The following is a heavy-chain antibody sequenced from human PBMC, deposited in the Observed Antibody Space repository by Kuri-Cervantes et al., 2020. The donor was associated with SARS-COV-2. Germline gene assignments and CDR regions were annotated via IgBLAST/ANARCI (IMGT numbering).Heavy chain of an antibody. CDR1: GFTFSSYA. J-gene: IGHJ3*02. CDR2: ISYDGSNK. Sequence: GESLKISCAASGFTFSSYAMHWVRQAPGKGLEWVAVISYDGSNKYYADSVKGRFTISRDNSKNTLYLQMNSLRAEDTAVYYCARSRGGSYPRAFDIWGQGTMVTVSS. D-gene: IGHD1-26*01. V-gene: IGHV3-30-3*01. CDR3: ARSRGGSYPRAFDI.